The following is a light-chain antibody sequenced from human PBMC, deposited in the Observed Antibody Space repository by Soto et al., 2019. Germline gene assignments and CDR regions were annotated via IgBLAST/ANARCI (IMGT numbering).Light chain of an antibody. CDR3: QKYDSVPWS. J-gene: IGKJ1*01. CDR2: TAS. V-gene: IGKV1-27*01. Sequence: DIQMTQSPSSLSASVGDRVTITCRASQGIGNNLAWYQQKPGKVPKVLIYTASTLHSGVPSRFSGSGSGTDFTLTIHSLQPEDVATYFCQKYDSVPWSFGQGTRVEI. CDR1: QGIGNN.